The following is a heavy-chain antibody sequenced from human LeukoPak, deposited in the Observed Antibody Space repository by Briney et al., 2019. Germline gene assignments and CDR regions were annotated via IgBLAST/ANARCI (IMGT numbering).Heavy chain of an antibody. CDR3: ARHVGYCSGGSCYPEYYFDY. Sequence: SETLSLTCTVSGGSLSSSSYYWGWLRQPPGTGLEWIGSIYYSGSTYYNPSLKSRVTISVDTSKNQFSLKLSSVTAADTAVYYCARHVGYCSGGSCYPEYYFDYWGQGTLVTVSS. V-gene: IGHV4-39*01. J-gene: IGHJ4*02. CDR2: IYYSGST. D-gene: IGHD2-15*01. CDR1: GGSLSSSSYY.